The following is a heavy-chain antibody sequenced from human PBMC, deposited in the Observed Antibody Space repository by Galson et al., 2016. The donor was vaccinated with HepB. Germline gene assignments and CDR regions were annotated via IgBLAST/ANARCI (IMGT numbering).Heavy chain of an antibody. Sequence: TLSLTCTVSGDSISSGGFYWSWIRQHPGKGLEWIGYIYHSGATYYNPSLKSRVTISVDTSKNQFSLKLSSVTAADTAVYYCASHQKMSTIYWYFDLWGRGTLVTVSS. D-gene: IGHD5-24*01. J-gene: IGHJ2*01. V-gene: IGHV4-31*03. CDR2: IYHSGAT. CDR3: ASHQKMSTIYWYFDL. CDR1: GDSISSGGFY.